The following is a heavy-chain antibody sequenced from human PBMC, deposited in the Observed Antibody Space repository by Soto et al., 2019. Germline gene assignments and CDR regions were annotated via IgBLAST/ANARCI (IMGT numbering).Heavy chain of an antibody. Sequence: GGSLRLSCAASGFTVSSNYMSWVRQAPGKGLEWVSVIYSGGSTYYADSVKGRFTISRDNSKNTLYLQMNSLRAEDTAVYYCARDASGYSYGYYYYYGMDVWGQGTTVTVSS. CDR1: GFTVSSNY. V-gene: IGHV3-66*01. CDR2: IYSGGST. J-gene: IGHJ6*02. CDR3: ARDASGYSYGYYYYYGMDV. D-gene: IGHD5-18*01.